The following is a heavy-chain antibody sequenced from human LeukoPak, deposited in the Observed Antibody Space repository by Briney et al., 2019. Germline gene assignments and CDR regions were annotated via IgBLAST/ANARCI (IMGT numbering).Heavy chain of an antibody. CDR2: IYDSGNT. J-gene: IGHJ4*02. CDR3: ATRSTGVAGTFDS. V-gene: IGHV4-59*01. D-gene: IGHD6-13*01. Sequence: SETLSLTCTVSGGSISTYYWNWIRRPPGKGVEWIGYIYDSGNTNYNPSLKSRVTISVDTSKNQFSLKLSSVTAADTAVYYCATRSTGVAGTFDSWGQGALVTVSS. CDR1: GGSISTYY.